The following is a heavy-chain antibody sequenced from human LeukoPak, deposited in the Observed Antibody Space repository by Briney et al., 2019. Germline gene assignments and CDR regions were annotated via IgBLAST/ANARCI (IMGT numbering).Heavy chain of an antibody. CDR3: ARKKSVYRSSSSSYYYMDV. D-gene: IGHD6-6*01. V-gene: IGHV3-53*05. Sequence: GGSLRLSCAASGFTVSSNYMSWVRQAPGKGLEWVSVIYSGGSTYYADSVRGRFTISRDNSKNTLYLQMNSLRAEDTAVYHCARKKSVYRSSSSSYYYMDVWGKGTTVTVPS. CDR2: IYSGGST. CDR1: GFTVSSNY. J-gene: IGHJ6*03.